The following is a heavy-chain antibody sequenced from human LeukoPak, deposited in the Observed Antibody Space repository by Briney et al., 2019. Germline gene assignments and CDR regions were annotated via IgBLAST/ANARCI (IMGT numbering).Heavy chain of an antibody. CDR1: GGSISSGGYS. Sequence: SQTLSLTCAVAGGSISSGGYSWSWLRQPPGKGLKWIGYIYHSESTYYNPSLKSRVTISVDRSKNQFSLKLSSVTAADTAVYYCGSAYGSGSYYNTHWGQGTLVTVSS. CDR2: IYHSEST. D-gene: IGHD3-10*01. V-gene: IGHV4-30-2*01. J-gene: IGHJ4*02. CDR3: GSAYGSGSYYNTH.